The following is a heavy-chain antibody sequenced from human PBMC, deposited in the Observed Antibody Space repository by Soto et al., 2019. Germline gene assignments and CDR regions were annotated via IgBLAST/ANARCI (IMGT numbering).Heavy chain of an antibody. J-gene: IGHJ3*01. V-gene: IGHV3-23*01. Sequence: GGSLRLSCAAPGFTFSSYAMSWVRQAPGRGLEWISDLSSSGFSTYYADSVKGRFTISRDNSKNTLYLQMHSLRVEDTAIYYCAKLLRWDAFDLWGQGTMVTVSS. CDR1: GFTFSSYA. D-gene: IGHD4-17*01. CDR3: AKLLRWDAFDL. CDR2: LSSSGFST.